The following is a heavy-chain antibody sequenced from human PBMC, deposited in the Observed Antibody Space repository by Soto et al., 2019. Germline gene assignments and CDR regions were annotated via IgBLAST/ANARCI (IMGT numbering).Heavy chain of an antibody. V-gene: IGHV1-3*01. Sequence: GASVKVSCKASGYTFTSYAMHWVRQAPGQRLEWMGWINAGNGNTKYSQKFQGRVTITRDTSASTAYMELSSLRSEDTAVYYCARSSTYYYDSSGYYAPSWFDPWGQGTRVTVSS. J-gene: IGHJ5*02. D-gene: IGHD3-22*01. CDR1: GYTFTSYA. CDR3: ARSSTYYYDSSGYYAPSWFDP. CDR2: INAGNGNT.